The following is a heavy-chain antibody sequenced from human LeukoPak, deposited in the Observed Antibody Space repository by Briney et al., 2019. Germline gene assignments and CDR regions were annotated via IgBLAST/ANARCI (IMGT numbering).Heavy chain of an antibody. Sequence: PSETLSLTGTVSGGSISSYYWSWIRQPPGKGREGIGYIYYSGSTNYNPSLKSRVTISVDTSKHQFSLTLSSVTAADTAVYYCARSDAPRPYDFSHAFDIWGQGQWSPSLQ. CDR1: GGSISSYY. J-gene: IGHJ3*02. CDR3: ARSDAPRPYDFSHAFDI. CDR2: IYYSGST. V-gene: IGHV4-59*01. D-gene: IGHD3-3*01.